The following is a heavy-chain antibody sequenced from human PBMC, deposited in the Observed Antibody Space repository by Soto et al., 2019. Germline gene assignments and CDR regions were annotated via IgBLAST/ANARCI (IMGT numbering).Heavy chain of an antibody. CDR1: GGTFSSYA. CDR3: ASQQIHGSTNWFDP. V-gene: IGHV1-69*01. CDR2: TIPIFDTT. Sequence: QVQLVQSGAEVKKPGSSVKVSCKASGGTFSSYAISWVRQAPGQGLEWMGGTIPIFDTTNYAQKFQGRVTITAYESTSTAYMELSSLRSEDTAVYYCASQQIHGSTNWFDPWGQGTLVTVSS. D-gene: IGHD6-25*01. J-gene: IGHJ5*02.